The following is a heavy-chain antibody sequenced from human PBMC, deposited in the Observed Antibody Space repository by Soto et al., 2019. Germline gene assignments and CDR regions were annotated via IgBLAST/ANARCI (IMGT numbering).Heavy chain of an antibody. Sequence: QITLKESGPTLVKPTQTLTLTCTFSGFSLHTGGVGVGWIRQSPGKSLEWLGLIYWDDDKRYSPSLKTRLTITKAAAKNQPALTMTNMEPVDTATYYCARARKDHVACDIWSQGTLVTVSS. V-gene: IGHV2-5*02. J-gene: IGHJ3*02. CDR1: GFSLHTGGVG. CDR3: ARARKDHVACDI. CDR2: IYWDDDK.